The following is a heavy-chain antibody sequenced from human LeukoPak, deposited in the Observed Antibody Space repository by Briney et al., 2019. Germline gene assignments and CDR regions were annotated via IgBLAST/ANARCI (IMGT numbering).Heavy chain of an antibody. CDR3: ARGVTYYGSGSYYKYDY. V-gene: IGHV4-4*07. D-gene: IGHD3-10*01. Sequence: PSETLSLTCTVSGGSISSYYWSWIRQPAGKGLEWIGRIYTSGSINYNPSLKSRVTISVDTSKNQFSLKLSSVTAADTAVYYCARGVTYYGSGSYYKYDYWGQGTLVTVSS. CDR2: IYTSGSI. CDR1: GGSISSYY. J-gene: IGHJ4*02.